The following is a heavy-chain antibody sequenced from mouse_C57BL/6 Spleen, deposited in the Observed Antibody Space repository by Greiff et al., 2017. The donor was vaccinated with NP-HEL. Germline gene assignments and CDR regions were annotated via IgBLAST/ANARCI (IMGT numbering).Heavy chain of an antibody. CDR3: ARGGFSPSWYFDV. D-gene: IGHD6-1*01. J-gene: IGHJ1*03. V-gene: IGHV1-55*01. CDR2: IYPGSGST. Sequence: VKLQQPGAELVKPGASVKMSCKASGYTFTSYWITWVKQRPGQGLEWIGDIYPGSGSTNYNEKFKSKATLTVDTSSSTAYMQLSSLTSEDSAVYYCARGGFSPSWYFDVWGTGTTVTVSS. CDR1: GYTFTSYW.